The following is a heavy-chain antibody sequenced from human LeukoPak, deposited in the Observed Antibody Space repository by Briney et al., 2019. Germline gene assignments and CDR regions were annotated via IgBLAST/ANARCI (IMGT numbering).Heavy chain of an antibody. CDR1: GASISSSNW. CDR3: VRIKLLWFGESISEGDFDY. V-gene: IGHV4-4*02. J-gene: IGHJ4*02. D-gene: IGHD3-10*01. Sequence: SGTLSLTCDVSGASISSSNWWTWVRQAPGKGLEWVGEIHVGGNTNYNPSLASRVTISMDKSKNQFSLRVTSVTAADTAVYYCVRIKLLWFGESISEGDFDYWGQGTLVTVSS. CDR2: IHVGGNT.